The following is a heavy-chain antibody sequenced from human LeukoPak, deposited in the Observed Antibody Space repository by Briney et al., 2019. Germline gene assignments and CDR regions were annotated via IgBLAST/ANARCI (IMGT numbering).Heavy chain of an antibody. Sequence: AASVKVSCKASGYTFTSYGISWVRQAPGQGLEWMGWISAYNGNTNYAQKLQGRVTMTTDTSTSTACMELRSLRSDDTAVYYCARCSRIAAARTIDYWGQGTLVTVSS. CDR3: ARCSRIAAARTIDY. V-gene: IGHV1-18*01. CDR1: GYTFTSYG. D-gene: IGHD6-13*01. J-gene: IGHJ4*02. CDR2: ISAYNGNT.